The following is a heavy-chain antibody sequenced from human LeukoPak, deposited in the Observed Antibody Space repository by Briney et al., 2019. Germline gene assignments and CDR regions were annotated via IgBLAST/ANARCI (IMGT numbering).Heavy chain of an antibody. J-gene: IGHJ4*02. D-gene: IGHD3-9*01. CDR2: IRTKAYGGTA. Sequence: PGGSLRLSCTTSGFIFGDYGMSWFRQAPGKGLEWAGFIRTKAYGGTAEYAASVKGRFTISRDDSTSIAYLQMNSLKSEDTAVYYCTRPPYYDILTGSNWGQGTLVTVSS. CDR3: TRPPYYDILTGSN. CDR1: GFIFGDYG. V-gene: IGHV3-49*03.